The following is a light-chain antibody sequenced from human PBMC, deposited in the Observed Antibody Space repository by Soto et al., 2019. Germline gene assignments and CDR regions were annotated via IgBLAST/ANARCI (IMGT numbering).Light chain of an antibody. Sequence: QSVLTQPPSVSGAPGQRVTISCTGSSTNIGTNYDVHWYQQLPGTAPKLLIYEIMKRPSGVPDRFSCSTSGSSASLVITGLQTEDEAYYYYQTYDTSLSDYVFGTGTKVTVL. V-gene: IGLV1-40*01. CDR2: EIM. CDR1: STNIGTNYD. J-gene: IGLJ1*01. CDR3: QTYDTSLSDYV.